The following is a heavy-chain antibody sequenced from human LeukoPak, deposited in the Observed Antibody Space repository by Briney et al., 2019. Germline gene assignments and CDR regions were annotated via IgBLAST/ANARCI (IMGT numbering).Heavy chain of an antibody. Sequence: GGSLRLSCAASGLTFSSHWMHWVRQAPGKGLVWVSRITNDGSSTTYADSVKGRFTISRDNSKNTLYLQMSSLRAEDTAVYYCAKDRGVHYYGSERGLFNWFDPWGQGTLVTVSS. CDR2: ITNDGSST. J-gene: IGHJ5*02. CDR1: GLTFSSHW. CDR3: AKDRGVHYYGSERGLFNWFDP. D-gene: IGHD3-10*01. V-gene: IGHV3-74*01.